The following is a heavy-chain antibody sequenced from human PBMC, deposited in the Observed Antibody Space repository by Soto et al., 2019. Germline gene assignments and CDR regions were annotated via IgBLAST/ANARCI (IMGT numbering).Heavy chain of an antibody. V-gene: IGHV3-30-3*01. CDR2: ISYDGSNK. J-gene: IGHJ5*02. CDR1: GFTFSSYA. CDR3: ARDRQSGWFDP. Sequence: PGGSLRLSCAASGFTFSSYAMHWVRQAPGKGLEWVAVISYDGSNKYYADSVKGRFTISRDNSKNTLYLQMNSLRAEDTAVYYCARDRQSGWFDPWGQGTMVTVYS.